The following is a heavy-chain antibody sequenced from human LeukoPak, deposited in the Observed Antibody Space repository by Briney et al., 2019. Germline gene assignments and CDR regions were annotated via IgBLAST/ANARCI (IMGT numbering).Heavy chain of an antibody. D-gene: IGHD3-10*01. J-gene: IGHJ4*02. CDR3: AREHPHFGELWNDY. CDR1: VFTFSSYG. V-gene: IGHV1-18*01. CDR2: INSSSGNT. Sequence: ASEKVSCKASVFTFSSYGISWVRQAPGQGLEWMGGINSSSGNTNYAQKFQGRVTMTTDKSTSTAYMELRSLRSDDTAVYYCAREHPHFGELWNDYWGQGTPVTVSS.